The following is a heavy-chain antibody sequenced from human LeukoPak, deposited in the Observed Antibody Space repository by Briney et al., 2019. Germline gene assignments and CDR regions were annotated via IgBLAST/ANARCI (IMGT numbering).Heavy chain of an antibody. Sequence: SETLSLTCTVSGYSISSGYYWGWIRPPPGKGLEWIGSIYHSGSTYYNPSLKSRVTISVDTSKNQFSLKLSSVTAADTAVYYCARESSGSYYISYWGQGTLVTVSS. V-gene: IGHV4-38-2*02. CDR3: ARESSGSYYISY. D-gene: IGHD1-26*01. CDR1: GYSISSGYY. J-gene: IGHJ4*02. CDR2: IYHSGST.